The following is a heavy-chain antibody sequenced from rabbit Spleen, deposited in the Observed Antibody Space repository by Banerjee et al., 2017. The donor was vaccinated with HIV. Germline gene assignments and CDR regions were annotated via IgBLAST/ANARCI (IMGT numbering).Heavy chain of an antibody. CDR1: GFDFSTYS. CDR2: IVPIFGVT. J-gene: IGHJ4*01. CDR3: VRGASGSGYYSL. V-gene: IGHV1S47*01. D-gene: IGHD1-1*01. Sequence: QEQLVESGGGLVQPGGSLTLSCKASGFDFSTYSMSWVRQAPGKGLEWIGYIVPIFGVTYYANWVNGRFTISSHNAQNTLYLQLNSLTAADTATYFCVRGASGSGYYSLWGPGTLVTVS.